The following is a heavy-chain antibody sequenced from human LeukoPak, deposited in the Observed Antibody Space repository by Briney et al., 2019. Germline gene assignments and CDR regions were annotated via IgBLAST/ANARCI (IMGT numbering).Heavy chain of an antibody. D-gene: IGHD3-22*01. CDR3: TAEYYDSGSDLDV. V-gene: IGHV3-15*01. CDR2: IKRQSDGATK. Sequence: PGGSLRLSCAASGFSFSNSWMSWVRQVPGTGLEWVVRIKRQSDGATKQYAAPVKDRFTISRDNLNKTLYLQMNNLKTEDTAVYYCTAEYYDSGSDLDVWGKGTTVTVSS. J-gene: IGHJ6*04. CDR1: GFSFSNSW.